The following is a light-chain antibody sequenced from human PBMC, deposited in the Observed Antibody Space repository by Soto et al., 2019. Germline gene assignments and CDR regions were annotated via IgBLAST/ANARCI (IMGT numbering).Light chain of an antibody. CDR1: TSNIGADYD. Sequence: QPVLTQPPSVSGAPGQRVTISCTGSTSNIGADYDVHWYQQLPGTAPKLLIFVNTNRPSGVPDRFSGSKSDTSASLAITGLEADDEADYYCQYYDSSLSGWVFGGGTKLTVL. J-gene: IGLJ3*02. V-gene: IGLV1-40*01. CDR3: QYYDSSLSGWV. CDR2: VNT.